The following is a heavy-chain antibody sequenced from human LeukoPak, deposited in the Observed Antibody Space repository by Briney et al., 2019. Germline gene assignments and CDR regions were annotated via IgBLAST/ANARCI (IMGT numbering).Heavy chain of an antibody. CDR3: ARGAPRGKHYYMDV. Sequence: PGGSLRLSCAASGFTFSSFDMHWVRQATGQGLEWVSSIGTASDTYYPGSVEGRSTLSRDNAKNTLYLQKKSLTAGDTAVYYCARGAPRGKHYYMDVWGKGTTVTVSS. V-gene: IGHV3-13*01. J-gene: IGHJ6*03. CDR2: IGTASDT. CDR1: GFTFSSFD. D-gene: IGHD1-1*01.